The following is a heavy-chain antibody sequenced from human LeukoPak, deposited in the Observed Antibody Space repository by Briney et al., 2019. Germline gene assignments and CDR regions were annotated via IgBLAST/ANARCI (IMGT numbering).Heavy chain of an antibody. D-gene: IGHD5-18*01. CDR1: GYTFISYG. CDR3: ARDLQGIQLWFGGGYYFDY. J-gene: IGHJ4*02. V-gene: IGHV1-18*01. CDR2: ISGNNGNT. Sequence: ASVKVSCKTSGYTFISYGISWVRQAPGQGLEWMGWISGNNGNTKYEQKLQGRVTMTTDTSTSTAYMELRSLRSDDTAVYYCARDLQGIQLWFGGGYYFDYWGQGTLVTVSS.